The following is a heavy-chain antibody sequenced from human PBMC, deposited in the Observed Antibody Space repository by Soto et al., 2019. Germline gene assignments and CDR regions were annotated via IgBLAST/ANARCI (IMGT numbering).Heavy chain of an antibody. J-gene: IGHJ4*02. D-gene: IGHD5-18*01. CDR3: ARDPNVDTAMGYFDY. CDR2: IYYSGST. V-gene: IGHV4-59*01. CDR1: GGSISSYY. Sequence: SETLSLTCTVSGGSISSYYWSWIRQPPGKGLEWIGYIYYSGSTNYNPSLKSRVTISVDTSKNQFSLKLSSVTAADTAVYYCARDPNVDTAMGYFDYWGQGTLVTVS.